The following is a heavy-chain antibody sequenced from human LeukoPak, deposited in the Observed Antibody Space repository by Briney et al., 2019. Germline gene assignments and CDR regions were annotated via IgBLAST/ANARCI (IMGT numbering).Heavy chain of an antibody. CDR2: INRSGST. D-gene: IGHD5-24*01. CDR1: GGSFSGYY. CDR3: ANKMANNWFDP. Sequence: PSETLSLTCAVYGGSFSGYYWSWIRQPPGKGLEWIGEINRSGSTNYNPSLKSRVTISVDTSKNQFSLKLSSVTAADTAVYYYANKMANNWFDPWGQGTLVTVSS. V-gene: IGHV4-34*01. J-gene: IGHJ5*02.